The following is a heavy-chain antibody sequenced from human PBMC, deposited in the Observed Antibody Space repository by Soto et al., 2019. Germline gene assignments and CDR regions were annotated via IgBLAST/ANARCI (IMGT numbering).Heavy chain of an antibody. J-gene: IGHJ4*02. D-gene: IGHD6-13*01. V-gene: IGHV3-33*01. CDR1: GFTFSDYG. CDR2: IWYDGINK. Sequence: QVQLVESGGGVVQPGRSLRLSRAASGFTFSDYGMHWVRQAPGKGLEWVALIWYDGINKYYADSVKGRFTISRDDSKNTLYLQMTSLRAENTGVYYCATTMVEAAAAPDYWGQGTLVTVSS. CDR3: ATTMVEAAAAPDY.